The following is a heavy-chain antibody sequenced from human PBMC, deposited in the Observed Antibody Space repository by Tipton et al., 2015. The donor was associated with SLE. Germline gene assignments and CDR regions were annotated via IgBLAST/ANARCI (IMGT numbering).Heavy chain of an antibody. CDR3: ARLNDATAIASFDY. V-gene: IGHV4-59*01. Sequence: QVQLVQSGPEVKLSETLSLTCTVSGDSITSYYWNWIRQPPGKGLEWIGYIYYNGHTNYSPSLKSRVTLSVDTSKNQFSLTLSSVTAADTAVYYCARLNDATAIASFDYWGQGNLVTVSS. CDR2: IYYNGHT. D-gene: IGHD2-21*02. J-gene: IGHJ4*02. CDR1: GDSITSYY.